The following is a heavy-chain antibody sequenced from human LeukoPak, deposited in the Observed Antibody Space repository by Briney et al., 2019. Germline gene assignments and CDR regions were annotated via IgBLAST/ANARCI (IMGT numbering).Heavy chain of an antibody. V-gene: IGHV4-31*03. J-gene: IGHJ4*02. Sequence: SETLSLTCTVSGGSISSGGYYWSWIRQHPGKGLEWIGYIYYSGSTYYNPSLKSRVTISVDTPKNQFSLKLSSVTAADTAVYYCAREGGAVDFDCWGQGTLVTVSS. CDR3: AREGGAVDFDC. CDR1: GGSISSGGYY. CDR2: IYYSGST.